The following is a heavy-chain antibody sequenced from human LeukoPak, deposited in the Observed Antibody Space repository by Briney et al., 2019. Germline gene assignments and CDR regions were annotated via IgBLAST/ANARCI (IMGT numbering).Heavy chain of an antibody. Sequence: GESLRLSCTASGFTFSTYAMNWFRHTPGKGLEWVSVIVGNGGGINYAESVRGRFAISRDNSKNTLYLQMSSLRLEDTAMYYCAKDRVPDSLYSIDYWGQGALVTVSP. J-gene: IGHJ4*02. CDR2: IVGNGGGI. V-gene: IGHV3-23*01. CDR1: GFTFSTYA. CDR3: AKDRVPDSLYSIDY. D-gene: IGHD5/OR15-5a*01.